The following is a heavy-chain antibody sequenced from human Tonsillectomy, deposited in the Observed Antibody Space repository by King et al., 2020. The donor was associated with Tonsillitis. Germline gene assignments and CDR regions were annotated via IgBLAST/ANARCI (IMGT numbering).Heavy chain of an antibody. CDR1: GYTFTNYW. CDR3: LRGDSGVAESNTYYGPGLAFDI. CDR2: IFPADSDT. V-gene: IGHV5-51*01. D-gene: IGHD4-17*01. J-gene: IGHJ3*02. Sequence: QLVQSGAEVKKPGESLKISCEASGYTFTNYWIAWVRQMPGKGLECMGNIFPADSDTRYSPSFQGQVTISADHSISPAYLQWSSLKASDTAIYYCLRGDSGVAESNTYYGPGLAFDIWGQGTMVTVSS.